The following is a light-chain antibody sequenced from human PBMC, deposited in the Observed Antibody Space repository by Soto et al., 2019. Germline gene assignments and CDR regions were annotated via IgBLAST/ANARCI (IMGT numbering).Light chain of an antibody. CDR2: GAS. Sequence: EIVLTQSPGTLSLSPGERATLSCRASQSVSSNLLAWYQQKPGQAPRLLIYGASNRATGLPDRFSGSGSGTDFTLTISRLEPEDFAIYYCQQYGSSPLTFGGGTKVEIK. J-gene: IGKJ4*01. CDR1: QSVSSNL. CDR3: QQYGSSPLT. V-gene: IGKV3-20*01.